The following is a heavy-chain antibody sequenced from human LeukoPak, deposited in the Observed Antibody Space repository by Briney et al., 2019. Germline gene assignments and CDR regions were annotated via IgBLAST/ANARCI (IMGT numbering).Heavy chain of an antibody. D-gene: IGHD3-10*01. CDR2: FYYSRIT. V-gene: IGHV4-39*01. J-gene: IGHJ4*02. Sequence: ASETLSLTCTVSGGSFSSSSDYWGWIRQPPGKGLEWIGSFYYSRITYYNPDLKSRVTISVDTSKNQFSLKLSSVTAADTAVYYCANLYNSGSYFGYWGQGTLVTVSS. CDR3: ANLYNSGSYFGY. CDR1: GGSFSSSSDY.